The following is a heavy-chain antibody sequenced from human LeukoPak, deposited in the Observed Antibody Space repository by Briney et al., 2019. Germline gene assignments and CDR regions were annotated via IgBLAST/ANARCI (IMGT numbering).Heavy chain of an antibody. V-gene: IGHV4-34*01. D-gene: IGHD4-17*01. J-gene: IGHJ4*02. CDR1: GGSFSGYY. Sequence: PSETLSLTCAVHGGSFSGYYWSWIRQPPGKGLEWIGEINHSGSTNYNPSLKSRVTISVDTSKNQFSLKLSSVTAADTAVYYCARGNYGDYGRSNYFDYWGQGTLVTVSS. CDR2: INHSGST. CDR3: ARGNYGDYGRSNYFDY.